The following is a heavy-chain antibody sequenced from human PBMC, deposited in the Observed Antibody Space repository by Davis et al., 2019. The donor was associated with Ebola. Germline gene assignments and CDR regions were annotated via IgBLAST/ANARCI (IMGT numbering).Heavy chain of an antibody. CDR3: ARGPTVQGLDI. D-gene: IGHD3-10*01. CDR2: INHSGST. CDR1: GGSISSSNW. V-gene: IGHV4-4*02. Sequence: SETLSLTCAVSGGSISSSNWWSWVRQPPGKGLEWIGEINHSGSTNYNPSLKSRVTISVDTSKNQFSLKLSSVTAADTAVYYCARGPTVQGLDIWGQGTMVTVSS. J-gene: IGHJ3*02.